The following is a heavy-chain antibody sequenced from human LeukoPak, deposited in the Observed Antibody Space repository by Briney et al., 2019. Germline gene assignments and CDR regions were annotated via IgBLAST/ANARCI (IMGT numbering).Heavy chain of an antibody. J-gene: IGHJ3*02. CDR3: AKTIYGLGAFDI. D-gene: IGHD2-2*02. CDR1: GFTFSSYA. Sequence: GGSLRLSCAASGFTFSSYAMSWVRQAPGKGLEWVSAISGSGGSTYYADSVKGRFTISRDNAKNSLYLQMNSLRAEDTALYYCAKTIYGLGAFDIWGQGTMVTVSS. CDR2: ISGSGGST. V-gene: IGHV3-23*01.